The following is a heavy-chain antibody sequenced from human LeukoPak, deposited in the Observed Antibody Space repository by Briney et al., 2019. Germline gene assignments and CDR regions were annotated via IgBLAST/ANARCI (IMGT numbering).Heavy chain of an antibody. D-gene: IGHD6-6*01. V-gene: IGHV3-23*01. J-gene: IGHJ4*02. CDR3: AKDRKQLVGEFDY. CDR2: ISGSGGST. CDR1: GFTFSSYA. Sequence: GGSLRLPCAASGFTFSSYAMSWVRQAPGKGLEWVSAISGSGGSTYYADSVKGRFTISRDNSKNTLYLQMNSLRAEDTAVYYCAKDRKQLVGEFDYWGQGTLVTVSS.